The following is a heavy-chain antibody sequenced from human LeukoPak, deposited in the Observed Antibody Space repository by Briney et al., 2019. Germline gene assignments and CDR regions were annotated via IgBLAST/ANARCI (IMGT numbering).Heavy chain of an antibody. Sequence: ASVKVSCKASGYTFTSYDINWVRQATGQGLEWMGWMNPNSGNTGYAQKFQGRVTMTRNTSISTAYMELSSLRSEDTAVYYCARGGAYCGGDCYSYYLVYWGQGTLVTVPS. V-gene: IGHV1-8*01. J-gene: IGHJ4*02. CDR1: GYTFTSYD. D-gene: IGHD2-21*02. CDR2: MNPNSGNT. CDR3: ARGGAYCGGDCYSYYLVY.